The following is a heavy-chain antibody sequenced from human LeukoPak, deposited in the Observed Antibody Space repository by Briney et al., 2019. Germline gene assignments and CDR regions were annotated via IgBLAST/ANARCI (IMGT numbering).Heavy chain of an antibody. Sequence: GGSLRLSCAASGFTFSNAWMSWVRQAPGKGLEWVGRIKSKTDGGTTDYAAPVKGRFTISRDDSKNTLYLQMNSLRAEDTALYYCAKAHFSSSSGRYYYYYGMDVWGQGTTVTVSS. CDR2: IKSKTDGGTT. V-gene: IGHV3-15*05. CDR3: AKAHFSSSSGRYYYYYGMDV. CDR1: GFTFSNAW. J-gene: IGHJ6*02. D-gene: IGHD6-6*01.